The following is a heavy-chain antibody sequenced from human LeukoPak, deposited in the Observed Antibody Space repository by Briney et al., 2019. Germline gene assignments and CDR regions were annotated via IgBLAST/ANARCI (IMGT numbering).Heavy chain of an antibody. Sequence: GESLKISCKCSGYSFIDHWIGWVRQTPEKGLEWMGIVYPVDSDTRYSPSFQGQVTISADTSINTAYLQWSSLKASDSAIYYCTRLGYYYESSGYSDYWGQGTPVTVSS. V-gene: IGHV5-51*01. CDR2: VYPVDSDT. D-gene: IGHD3-22*01. J-gene: IGHJ4*02. CDR3: TRLGYYYESSGYSDY. CDR1: GYSFIDHW.